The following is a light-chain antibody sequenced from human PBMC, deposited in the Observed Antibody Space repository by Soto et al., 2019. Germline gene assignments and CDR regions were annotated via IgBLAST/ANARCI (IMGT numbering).Light chain of an antibody. CDR2: GAS. CDR1: QRVSSSY. J-gene: IGKJ5*01. Sequence: EIVLPQSTGTLSLSPGERATLSCRASQRVSSSYLAWYQQKPGQAPRLLIYGASSRATGIPDRFSGSGSGTDFTLTIIRLEPEDFAVYYCKQYGSSPITFGQ. V-gene: IGKV3-20*01. CDR3: KQYGSSPIT.